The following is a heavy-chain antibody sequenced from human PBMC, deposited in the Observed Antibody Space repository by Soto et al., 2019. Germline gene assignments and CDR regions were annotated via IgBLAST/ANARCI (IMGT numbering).Heavy chain of an antibody. V-gene: IGHV3-23*01. CDR1: GFTFSSYT. J-gene: IGHJ6*02. CDR3: ANDGSNYYDSSGSSYYYYYGMDV. D-gene: IGHD3-22*01. CDR2: ISGSGGST. Sequence: HPGGSLRLSCAASGFTFSSYTMSWVRQAPGKGLEWVSAISGSGGSTYYADSVKGRFTISRDNSKNTLYLQMNSLRAEDTAVYYCANDGSNYYDSSGSSYYYYYGMDVWGQGTTVTVS.